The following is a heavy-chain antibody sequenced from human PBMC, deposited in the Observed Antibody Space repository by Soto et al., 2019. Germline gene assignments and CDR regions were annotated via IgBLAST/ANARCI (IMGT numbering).Heavy chain of an antibody. CDR2: MYHNEGT. CDR1: GASINSFY. CDR3: DRDTSSTWYKLEYKWFDP. Sequence: SETLSLTCTVSGASINSFYWSWIRQSPGKGLEWIGFMYHNEGTNYNPSLKSRVNISLETYKNQVSLNLNSVTAADTAVYYCDRDTSSTWYKLEYKWFDPWGQGTPVTLS. D-gene: IGHD6-13*01. V-gene: IGHV4-59*01. J-gene: IGHJ5*02.